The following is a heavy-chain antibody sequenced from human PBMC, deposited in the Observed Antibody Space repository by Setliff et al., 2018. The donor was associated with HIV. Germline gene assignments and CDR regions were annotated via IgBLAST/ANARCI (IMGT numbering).Heavy chain of an antibody. CDR1: GFTFSSYC. Sequence: QSGGSLRLSCVASGFTFSSYCMDWFRQAPGKGLEWVSNTKFDGSESYYVDSVKGRFIASTDNAKNSLFLQMNSLKAEDTAVYYCARAYNVYDYRFDSSGYDYWGQGTLVTVSS. CDR2: TKFDGSES. D-gene: IGHD3-22*01. CDR3: ARAYNVYDYRFDSSGYDY. J-gene: IGHJ4*02. V-gene: IGHV3-7*03.